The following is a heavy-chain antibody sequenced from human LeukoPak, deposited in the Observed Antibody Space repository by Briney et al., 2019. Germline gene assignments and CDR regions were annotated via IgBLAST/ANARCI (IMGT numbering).Heavy chain of an antibody. Sequence: GASVKVSCKASGYTFTTYGISWVRQAPGHGLEWMGWISTYDYKTNYAEKFRGRVTMTTDTSTSTTYMELRSLRSDDTALYYCARDWFPTSKFDTFDIWGQGTMVTVSS. D-gene: IGHD3-10*01. V-gene: IGHV1-18*01. CDR2: ISTYDYKT. CDR1: GYTFTTYG. J-gene: IGHJ3*02. CDR3: ARDWFPTSKFDTFDI.